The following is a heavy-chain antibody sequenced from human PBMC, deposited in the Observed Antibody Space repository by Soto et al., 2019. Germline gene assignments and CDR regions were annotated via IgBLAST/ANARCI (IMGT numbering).Heavy chain of an antibody. V-gene: IGHV3-30-3*01. J-gene: IGHJ6*02. Sequence: QVQLVESGGGVVQPGRSLRLSCAASGFTFSNNAMDWVRQAPGKGLEWVAVISYDGSNTYIAESVKGRFTISRDNSKNTLFLQMNILRAEDTAVYYCARGTTTSAVSAMDVWGQGTKVTVSS. CDR1: GFTFSNNA. CDR3: ARGTTTSAVSAMDV. CDR2: ISYDGSNT. D-gene: IGHD1-1*01.